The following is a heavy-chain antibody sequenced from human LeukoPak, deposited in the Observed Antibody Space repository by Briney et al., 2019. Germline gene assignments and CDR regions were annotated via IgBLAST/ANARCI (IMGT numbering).Heavy chain of an antibody. CDR2: IYVNGSP. J-gene: IGHJ6*02. Sequence: SETLSLTCTVSGGSISNHYWSWIRQSPEKGLQWIGYIYVNGSPNYNPSLKSRVTISADTSKNQFSLKLSSVSTADTAVYFCARAGQNYPLGDYGLDVWGQGTTVTVSS. CDR3: ARAGQNYPLGDYGLDV. V-gene: IGHV4-59*11. D-gene: IGHD3-16*01. CDR1: GGSISNHY.